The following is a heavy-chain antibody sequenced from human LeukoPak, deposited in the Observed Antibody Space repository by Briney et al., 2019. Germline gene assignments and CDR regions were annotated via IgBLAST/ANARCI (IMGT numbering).Heavy chain of an antibody. J-gene: IGHJ4*02. Sequence: SETLSLTCTGSGGSISSYYGSWIRQPPGKGLEWIGYIYYSGSTNYNPSLKSRVTISVDTSKNQFSLKLSSVTAADTAVYYCARGDYYDSSGYFDYWGQGTLVTVSS. CDR1: GGSISSYY. D-gene: IGHD3-22*01. V-gene: IGHV4-59*01. CDR2: IYYSGST. CDR3: ARGDYYDSSGYFDY.